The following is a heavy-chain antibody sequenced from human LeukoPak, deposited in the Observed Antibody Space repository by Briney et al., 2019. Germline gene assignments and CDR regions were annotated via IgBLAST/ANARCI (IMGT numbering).Heavy chain of an antibody. J-gene: IGHJ2*01. CDR1: GVTFSSYW. V-gene: IGHV3-7*01. Sequence: PGGSLRLSCAASGVTFSSYWMSWVRQAPGKGLEWVANIKQDGSEKYDADSVKGRFTISRDNAKNSLYLQMNNLRAADTAVYYCARDHAPFSTTIDSYWYFDLWGRGTLVTVSS. D-gene: IGHD2/OR15-2a*01. CDR3: ARDHAPFSTTIDSYWYFDL. CDR2: IKQDGSEK.